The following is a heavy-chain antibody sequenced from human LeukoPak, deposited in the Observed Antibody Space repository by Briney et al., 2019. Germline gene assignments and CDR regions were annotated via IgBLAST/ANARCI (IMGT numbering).Heavy chain of an antibody. CDR1: GFTFSSYS. J-gene: IGHJ4*02. CDR2: ISSSSSTI. Sequence: PGGSLRLSCAASGFTFSSYSMNWVRQAPGKGLEWVSYISSSSSTIYYADSVKGRFTISRDNAKNSLYLQMNSLRDEDTAVYYCARGPAAIPWHLRFDYWGQGTLVTVCS. V-gene: IGHV3-48*02. D-gene: IGHD2-2*02. CDR3: ARGPAAIPWHLRFDY.